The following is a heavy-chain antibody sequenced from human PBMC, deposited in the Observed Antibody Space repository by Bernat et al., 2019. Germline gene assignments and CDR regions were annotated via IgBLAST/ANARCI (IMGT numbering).Heavy chain of an antibody. Sequence: QVQLVQSGAEVKKPGSSVKVSCKASGGTFSSYAISWVRQAPGQGLEWMGGIIPIFGTANYAQKFQGIVKITADKSTSTAYMELSSLRSEDTAVYDCARCIAARSVWYFDLWGRGTLVTVSS. CDR2: IIPIFGTA. CDR3: ARCIAARSVWYFDL. CDR1: GGTFSSYA. V-gene: IGHV1-69*06. D-gene: IGHD6-6*01. J-gene: IGHJ2*01.